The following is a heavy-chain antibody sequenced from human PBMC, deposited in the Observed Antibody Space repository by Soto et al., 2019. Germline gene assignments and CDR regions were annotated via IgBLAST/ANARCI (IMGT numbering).Heavy chain of an antibody. V-gene: IGHV1-18*01. CDR2: ISAYNGNT. Sequence: QVQLVQSGAEVKKPGASVKVSCKASGYTFTSYGISWVRQAPGQGLEWMGWISAYNGNTNYAQKLQGRVTMTTDTSTSTAYRELRSLRSDDTAVYYCARDRGVATVTQQYYFDYWGQGTLVTVSS. J-gene: IGHJ4*02. CDR3: ARDRGVATVTQQYYFDY. D-gene: IGHD4-17*01. CDR1: GYTFTSYG.